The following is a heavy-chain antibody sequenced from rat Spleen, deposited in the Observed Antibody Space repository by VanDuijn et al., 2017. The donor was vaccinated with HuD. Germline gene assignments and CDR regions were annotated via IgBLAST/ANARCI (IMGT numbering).Heavy chain of an antibody. CDR1: GFTFSNYG. Sequence: EVQLVESGGGLVQPGRSLKLSCAASGFTFSNYGMHWIRQAPTKGLEWVASISPSGGSTYYRDSVKGRFTISRDNAKSTLYLQMDSLRSEDTATYYCATDSGYGNYFDYWGQGVMVTVSS. D-gene: IGHD4-3*01. J-gene: IGHJ2*01. CDR2: ISPSGGST. V-gene: IGHV5-19*01. CDR3: ATDSGYGNYFDY.